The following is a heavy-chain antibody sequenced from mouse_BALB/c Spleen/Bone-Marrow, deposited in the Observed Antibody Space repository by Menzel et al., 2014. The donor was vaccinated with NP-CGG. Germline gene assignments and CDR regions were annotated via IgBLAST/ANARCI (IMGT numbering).Heavy chain of an antibody. J-gene: IGHJ4*01. CDR2: IYPGNGDT. V-gene: IGHV1-12*01. Sequence: QVQLQQSGAELVKPGASVKMSCKASGYTFTSYNMHWVKQTPGQGLEWIGAIYPGNGDTSYNQKFKGKATLTADKSSSTAYMQLSSLTSEDSAVYYCATLYAMDYWGQGTSVTVSS. CDR1: GYTFTSYN. CDR3: ATLYAMDY.